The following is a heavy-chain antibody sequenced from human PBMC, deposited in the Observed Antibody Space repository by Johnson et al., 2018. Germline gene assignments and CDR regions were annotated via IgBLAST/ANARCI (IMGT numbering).Heavy chain of an antibody. CDR2: ISSSGSTI. V-gene: IGHV3-11*01. J-gene: IGHJ6*02. CDR3: ARDKATMVRGVIIYYYYYGMDV. CDR1: GFTFSDYY. D-gene: IGHD3-10*01. Sequence: QVQLVQSGGGLVKPGGSLRLSCAASGFTFSDYYMSWIRQAPGKGLEWVSYISSSGSTIYYADSVKGRFTISRDNAKNSLYLQMKRLRAEDTAGYYCARDKATMVRGVIIYYYYYGMDVGGQGTTVTVSS.